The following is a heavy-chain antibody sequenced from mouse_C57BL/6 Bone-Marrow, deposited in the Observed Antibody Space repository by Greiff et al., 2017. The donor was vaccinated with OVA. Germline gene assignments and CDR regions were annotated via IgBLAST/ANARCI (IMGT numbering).Heavy chain of an antibody. CDR1: GYTFTDYY. Sequence: SGPVLVKPGASVKMSCKASGYTFTDYYMNWVKQSHGKSLEWIGVINPYNGGTSYNQKFKGKATLTVDKSSSTAYMELNSLTSEDSAVYYCARRDYDYDFDYWGQGTTLTVSS. CDR3: ARRDYDYDFDY. CDR2: INPYNGGT. J-gene: IGHJ2*01. D-gene: IGHD2-4*01. V-gene: IGHV1-19*01.